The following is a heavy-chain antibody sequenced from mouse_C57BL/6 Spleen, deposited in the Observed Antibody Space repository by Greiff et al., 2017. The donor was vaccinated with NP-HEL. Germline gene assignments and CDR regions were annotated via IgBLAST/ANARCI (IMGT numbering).Heavy chain of an antibody. CDR3: TRGITTVVAPAMDY. D-gene: IGHD1-1*01. CDR2: IDPETGGT. V-gene: IGHV1-15*01. CDR1: GYTFTDYE. J-gene: IGHJ4*01. Sequence: VKLQESGPELVRPGASVTLSCKASGYTFTDYEMHWVKQTPVHGLEWIGAIDPETGGTAYNQKFKGKAILTADKSSSTAYMELRSLTSEDSAVYYCTRGITTVVAPAMDYWGQGTSVTVSS.